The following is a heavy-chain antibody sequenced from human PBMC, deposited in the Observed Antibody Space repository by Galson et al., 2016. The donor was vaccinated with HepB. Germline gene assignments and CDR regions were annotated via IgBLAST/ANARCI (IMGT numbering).Heavy chain of an antibody. CDR3: AGDSTHYYDTSGYYYGLYFYGMNV. Sequence: SETLSLTCTVSGGSISSDYWSWVRQPPGKGLEWIGYISYSGTTKYNPSLKSRVTISIDRSKNHFSLKLSSVTAADTAVYYCAGDSTHYYDTSGYYYGLYFYGMNVWGQGTTVTVSS. J-gene: IGHJ6*02. D-gene: IGHD3-22*01. V-gene: IGHV4-59*01. CDR2: ISYSGTT. CDR1: GGSISSDY.